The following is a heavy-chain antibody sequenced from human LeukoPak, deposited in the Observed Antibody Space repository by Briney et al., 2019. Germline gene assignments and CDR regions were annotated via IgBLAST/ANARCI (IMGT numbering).Heavy chain of an antibody. CDR1: GFTFSSYW. D-gene: IGHD3-10*01. CDR2: IKQDGSEK. J-gene: IGHJ4*02. V-gene: IGHV3-7*01. CDR3: ARDGDHEHTRWFGGFGATPFDY. Sequence: PGGSLRLSCAASGFTFSSYWMSWVRQAPGKGLEWVANIKQDGSEKYYVDSVKGRFTISRDNAKNSLYLQMNSLRAEDTAVYYCARDGDHEHTRWFGGFGATPFDYWGQGTLVTVSS.